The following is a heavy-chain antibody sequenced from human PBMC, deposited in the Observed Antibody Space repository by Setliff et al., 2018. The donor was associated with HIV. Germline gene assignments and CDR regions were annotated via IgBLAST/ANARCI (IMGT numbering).Heavy chain of an antibody. CDR3: ARATEAGTIDY. Sequence: GASVKVSCKASGYTFTDYFMHWVRQAPGQGLEWMGRINPKTGDTKYKQKFQGRVTMTRDASINTAYMELSSLTSDDTAVYYCARATEAGTIDYWGQGTRVTVSS. D-gene: IGHD1-1*01. V-gene: IGHV1-2*06. J-gene: IGHJ4*02. CDR1: GYTFTDYF. CDR2: INPKTGDT.